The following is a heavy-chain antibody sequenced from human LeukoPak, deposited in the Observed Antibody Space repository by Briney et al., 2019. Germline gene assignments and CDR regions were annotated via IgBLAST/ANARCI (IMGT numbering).Heavy chain of an antibody. V-gene: IGHV3-23*01. CDR1: GFTFSDYA. J-gene: IGHJ1*01. D-gene: IGHD3-10*01. CDR2: ISGSGGST. Sequence: TGGSLRLSCVVSGFTFSDYAMSWVRQAPGKGLKWVSAISGSGGSTYYADSVKGRFIISRDNSKNMLYLQMNSLRAEETAVYYSAKGSDLWFGETWGQGTLVTVSS. CDR3: AKGSDLWFGET.